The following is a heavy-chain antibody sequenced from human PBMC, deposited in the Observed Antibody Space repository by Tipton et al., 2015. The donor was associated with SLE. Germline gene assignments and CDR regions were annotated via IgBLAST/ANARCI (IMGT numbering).Heavy chain of an antibody. J-gene: IGHJ4*02. CDR3: SRVGIGYVFLDY. D-gene: IGHD5-12*01. CDR1: GFTFGDYA. V-gene: IGHV3-49*04. Sequence: SLRLSCTASGFTFGDYAMSWVRQAPGKGLEWVAFIRHKAHGGTTEYAASVKGRFIISRDDSNSIAYLQMNSLKTEDTAVYYCSRVGIGYVFLDYWGQGTLVTVSS. CDR2: IRHKAHGGTT.